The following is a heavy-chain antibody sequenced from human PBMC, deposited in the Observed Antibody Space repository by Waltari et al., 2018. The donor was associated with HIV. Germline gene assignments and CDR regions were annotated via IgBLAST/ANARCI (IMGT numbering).Heavy chain of an antibody. V-gene: IGHV1-46*01. CDR3: ARRGSYYDLWGGYSSPAPFDF. CDR1: GYPFTSYY. J-gene: IGHJ4*02. Sequence: QVLLEQSGAVVKRPVASLILPCHPSGYPFTSYYIPCVLTGPGQGLEWMGIIFPDDGSTNAAQKFQGRVSISRDLATKTVFMELSRLKPEDTATYYCARRGSYYDLWGGYSSPAPFDFWGQGTLVTVSA. D-gene: IGHD3-3*01. CDR2: IFPDDGST.